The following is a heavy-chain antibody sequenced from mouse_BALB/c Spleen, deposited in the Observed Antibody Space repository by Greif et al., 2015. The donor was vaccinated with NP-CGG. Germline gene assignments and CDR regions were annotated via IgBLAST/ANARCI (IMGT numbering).Heavy chain of an antibody. V-gene: IGHV14-3*02. J-gene: IGHJ4*01. Sequence: VQLQQPGAELVKPGASVKLSCTASGFNIKDTYMHWVKQRPEQGLEWIGRIDPANGNTKYDPKFQGKATITADTSSNTAYLQLSSLTSEDTAVYYCAEEGGTMITTRAMDYWGQGTSVTVSS. CDR3: AEEGGTMITTRAMDY. D-gene: IGHD2-4*01. CDR2: IDPANGNT. CDR1: GFNIKDTY.